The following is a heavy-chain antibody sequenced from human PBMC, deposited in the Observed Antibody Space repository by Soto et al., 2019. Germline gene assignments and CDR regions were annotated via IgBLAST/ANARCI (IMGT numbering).Heavy chain of an antibody. CDR3: ARRGPISSAHHFDH. CDR1: GFTFSRYN. V-gene: IGHV3-11*01. CDR2: ITSSGSNT. D-gene: IGHD6-6*01. Sequence: QVQLVESGGGLVKPGGSLRLSCAASGFTFSRYNMSWIRHAPGKGLEWVSYITSSGSNTFDAESVKGRFTISRDNTMNLLYLQMNSLSAEDTAVYYSARRGPISSAHHFDHWGQGTLVTVSS. J-gene: IGHJ4*02.